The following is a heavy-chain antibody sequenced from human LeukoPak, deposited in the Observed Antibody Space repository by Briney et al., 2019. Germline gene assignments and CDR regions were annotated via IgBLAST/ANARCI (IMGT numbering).Heavy chain of an antibody. D-gene: IGHD3-10*01. J-gene: IGHJ2*01. CDR3: ARDSMVGGIVWYFDL. V-gene: IGHV4-61*02. CDR2: IYTSGST. CDR1: GGSISSGNYY. Sequence: SSETLSLTCTVSGGSISSGNYYWSWIRQPAGKGLEWIGRIYTSGSTNYNPSLKSRVTISVDTSKNQFSLKMSSVTAADTAVYYCARDSMVGGIVWYFDLWGRGTLVTVSS.